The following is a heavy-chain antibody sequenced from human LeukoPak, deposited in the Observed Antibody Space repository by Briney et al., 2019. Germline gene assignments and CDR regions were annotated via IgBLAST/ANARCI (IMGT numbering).Heavy chain of an antibody. J-gene: IGHJ4*02. D-gene: IGHD3-22*01. CDR2: IYYNGFS. CDR3: VRVDDCFGGYGTFDL. CDR1: GASVSFTSYY. Sequence: PSETLSLTCTVSGASVSFTSYYWGWIRQPPGKGLDWIGKIYYNGFSYYNPSLKSRLTMSVDTSKNQFSLKLRSVNTTDTAVYFCVRVDDCFGGYGTFDLWGQGTPVTVSS. V-gene: IGHV4-39*01.